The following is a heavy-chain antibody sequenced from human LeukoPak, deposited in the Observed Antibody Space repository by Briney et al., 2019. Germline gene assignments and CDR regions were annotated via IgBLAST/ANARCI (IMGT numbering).Heavy chain of an antibody. CDR3: ARDDYGFFDY. J-gene: IGHJ4*02. CDR2: IYSGGST. Sequence: GGSLRLSCAASGFTVSSNYMSWVRQAPGKGLKWVSVIYSGGSTYYADSVKGRFTISRDNSKNTLYLQMNSLRAEDTAVYYCARDDYGFFDYWRQGTLVTVSS. V-gene: IGHV3-53*01. CDR1: GFTVSSNY. D-gene: IGHD4-17*01.